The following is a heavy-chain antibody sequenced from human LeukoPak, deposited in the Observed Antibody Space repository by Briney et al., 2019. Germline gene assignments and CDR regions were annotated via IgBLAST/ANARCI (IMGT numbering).Heavy chain of an antibody. V-gene: IGHV4-59*08. CDR3: ARHLPSSTVTTNDAFDI. Sequence: SETLSLTCTVSGGSLSSYYWSWIRQPPGKGLEGIGYIYYSGSTNYTPSLKSRVTISVDTSKNQFSLKLSSVTAADTAVYYCARHLPSSTVTTNDAFDIWGQGTMVTVSS. CDR2: IYYSGST. J-gene: IGHJ3*02. CDR1: GGSLSSYY. D-gene: IGHD4-17*01.